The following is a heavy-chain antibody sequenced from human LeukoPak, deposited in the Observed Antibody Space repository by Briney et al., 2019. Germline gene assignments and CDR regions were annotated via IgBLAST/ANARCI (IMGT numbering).Heavy chain of an antibody. V-gene: IGHV4-34*01. CDR2: INQSGST. Sequence: SETLSLTCAVYGGSFSGYYWSWIRQPPGKGLEWIGEINQSGSTNYNPSLKSRVTISVDTSKNQFSLKLSSVTAADTAVYYCERAVFSSGYYLDYWGQGTLVTVSS. CDR3: ERAVFSSGYYLDY. CDR1: GGSFSGYY. J-gene: IGHJ4*02. D-gene: IGHD3-22*01.